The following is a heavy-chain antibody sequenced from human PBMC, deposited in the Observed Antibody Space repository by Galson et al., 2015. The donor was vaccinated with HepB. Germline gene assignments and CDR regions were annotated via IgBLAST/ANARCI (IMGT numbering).Heavy chain of an antibody. CDR1: GGTFSSYA. CDR2: IIPIFGTA. CDR3: ARGSKYYDFWSGYPGGWFDP. D-gene: IGHD3-3*01. Sequence: SVKVSCKASGGTFSSYAISWVRQAPGQGLEWMGGIIPIFGTANYAQKFQGRVTITADESTSTAYMELSSLRSEDTAVYYCARGSKYYDFWSGYPGGWFDPWGQGTLVTVSS. V-gene: IGHV1-69*13. J-gene: IGHJ5*02.